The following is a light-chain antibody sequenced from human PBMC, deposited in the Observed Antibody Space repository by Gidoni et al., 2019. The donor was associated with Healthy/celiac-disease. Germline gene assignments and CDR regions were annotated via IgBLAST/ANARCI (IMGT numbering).Light chain of an antibody. CDR1: SSDVGGYNY. V-gene: IGLV2-14*01. CDR3: SSYTSSSVV. CDR2: DVS. J-gene: IGLJ2*01. Sequence: QSALPQPASVSGSPGQSITTSCTGTSSDVGGYNYVSWYQQHPGKAPKLMIYDVSNRPSGVSNRFSGSKSGNTASLTISGLQAEDEADYYCSSYTSSSVVFGGGTKLTVL.